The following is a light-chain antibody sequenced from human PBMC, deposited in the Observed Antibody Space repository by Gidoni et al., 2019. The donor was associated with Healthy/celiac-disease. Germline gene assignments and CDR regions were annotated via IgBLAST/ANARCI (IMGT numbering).Light chain of an antibody. Sequence: DIQMTQSPSTLSASVGDRVTIPCRASQSISSWLAWCQQKPGKAPKLLIYDASILESGVPSRFSGSGSGTEFTLTISSLQPDDFATYYCQQYNSYSWTFGQGTKVEIK. J-gene: IGKJ1*01. CDR1: QSISSW. CDR3: QQYNSYSWT. CDR2: DAS. V-gene: IGKV1-5*01.